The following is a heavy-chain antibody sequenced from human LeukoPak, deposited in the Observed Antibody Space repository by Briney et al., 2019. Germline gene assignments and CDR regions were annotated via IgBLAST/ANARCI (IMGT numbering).Heavy chain of an antibody. Sequence: GESLRLSCTVSGFTFRSAWMSWVRQAPGKGLEWVGRIRSQTGGGTTDHGAPVQGRFTISRDDSQSTVYLQMTSLKIEDTAVYFCTTAPDSGSRDDYWGPGTLVTVSS. V-gene: IGHV3-15*01. D-gene: IGHD1-26*01. J-gene: IGHJ4*02. CDR2: IRSQTGGGTT. CDR1: GFTFRSAW. CDR3: TTAPDSGSRDDY.